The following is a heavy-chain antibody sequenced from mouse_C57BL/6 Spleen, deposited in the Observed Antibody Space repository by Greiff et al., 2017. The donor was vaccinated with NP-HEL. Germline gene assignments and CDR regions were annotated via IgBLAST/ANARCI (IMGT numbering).Heavy chain of an antibody. V-gene: IGHV5-4*01. CDR1: GFTFSSYA. Sequence: EVQLVESGGGLVKPGGSLKLSCAASGFTFSSYAMSWVRQTPEKRLEWVATISDGGSYTYYPDNVKGRFTISRDNAKNNLYLQMSHLKSEDTAMYYCAREEATMVTTEGYYYAMDYWGQGTSVTVSS. J-gene: IGHJ4*01. CDR3: AREEATMVTTEGYYYAMDY. CDR2: ISDGGSYT. D-gene: IGHD2-2*01.